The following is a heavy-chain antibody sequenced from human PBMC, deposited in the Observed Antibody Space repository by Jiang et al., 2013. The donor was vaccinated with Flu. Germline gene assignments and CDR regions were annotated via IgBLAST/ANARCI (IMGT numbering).Heavy chain of an antibody. D-gene: IGHD3-16*01. J-gene: IGHJ4*02. CDR3: ARGVGAFDY. Sequence: ESGSGLVKPSQTLSLTCAVSGGSISSGDYSWSWIRQPPGKGLEWIGYFYHSGSTYYNPSLKSRVTISVDRSKNQFSLKLSSVTAADTAVYYCARGVGAFDYWGQGTLVTVSS. V-gene: IGHV4-30-2*01. CDR1: GGSISSGDYS. CDR2: FYHSGST.